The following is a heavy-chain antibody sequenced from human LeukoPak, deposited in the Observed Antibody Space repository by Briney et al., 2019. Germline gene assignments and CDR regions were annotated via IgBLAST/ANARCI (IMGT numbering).Heavy chain of an antibody. CDR1: GFTFSSYG. CDR2: IRYDGSNK. CDR3: AKRSSYYYDSSGYPAGNYFDY. J-gene: IGHJ4*02. V-gene: IGHV3-30*02. Sequence: TGGSLRLSCAASGFTFSSYGMHWVRQAPGKGLEWVAFIRYDGSNKYYADSVKGRFTISRDNSKNTLYLQMNSLRAEDTAVYYCAKRSSYYYDSSGYPAGNYFDYWGQGTLVTVSS. D-gene: IGHD3-22*01.